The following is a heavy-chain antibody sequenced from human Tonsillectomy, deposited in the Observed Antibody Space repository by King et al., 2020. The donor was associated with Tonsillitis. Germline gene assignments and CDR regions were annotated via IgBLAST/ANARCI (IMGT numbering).Heavy chain of an antibody. D-gene: IGHD2-8*01. V-gene: IGHV4-39*01. Sequence: QLQESGPGLVKPSENLSLTCTVSGGSISSSSYYWGWIRQPPGKGLEWIGSIYYSGSTYYNPSLKSRVTISVDTSKNQFSLKLSSVTAADTAVYYCASYTGGYCSNGVCYGTDAFDIWGQGTMVTVSS. CDR2: IYYSGST. CDR1: GGSISSSSYY. CDR3: ASYTGGYCSNGVCYGTDAFDI. J-gene: IGHJ3*02.